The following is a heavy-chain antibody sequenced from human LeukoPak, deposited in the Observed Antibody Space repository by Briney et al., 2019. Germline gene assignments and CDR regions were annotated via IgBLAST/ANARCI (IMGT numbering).Heavy chain of an antibody. D-gene: IGHD3-10*01. J-gene: IGHJ6*03. CDR1: GFTFSSYG. V-gene: IGHV3-30*03. CDR2: ISYDGSNK. CDR3: ARDFRYSMVRGVIIDYYMDV. Sequence: GGSLRLSCAASGFTFSSYGMHWVRQAPGKGLEWVAVISYDGSNKYYADSVKGRFTISRDNSKNTLYLQMNSLRAEDTAVYYCARDFRYSMVRGVIIDYYMDVWGKGTTVTVSS.